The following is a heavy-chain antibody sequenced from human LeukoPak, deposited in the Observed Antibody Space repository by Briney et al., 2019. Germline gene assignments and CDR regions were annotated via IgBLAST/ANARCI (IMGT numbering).Heavy chain of an antibody. CDR1: GGSISSYY. V-gene: IGHV4-59*08. CDR3: ARTQTGIAAASASFFDD. J-gene: IGHJ4*02. Sequence: PSETLSLTCTVSGGSISSYYWSWIRQPPGKGLGWIGYIYYSGSTNYNPSLKSRVTISVDTSKNQFSLKLSSVTAADTAVYYCARTQTGIAAASASFFDDWGQGTLVTVSS. CDR2: IYYSGST. D-gene: IGHD6-13*01.